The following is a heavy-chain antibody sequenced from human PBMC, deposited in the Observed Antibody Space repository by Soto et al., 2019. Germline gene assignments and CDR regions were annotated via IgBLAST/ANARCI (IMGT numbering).Heavy chain of an antibody. D-gene: IGHD2-21*01. CDR2: INPSGGST. Sequence: QVQLVQSGAEVKKPGASVKVSCKASGYTFTSYYMHWVRQAPGQGLEWMGIINPSGGSTSYAQKLQGRGTMPTETSTSTGYMELSSLRSEDTAVYYCAREAEGVKPSDAPYYYYGMDVWGQGTTVTVSS. CDR1: GYTFTSYY. CDR3: AREAEGVKPSDAPYYYYGMDV. V-gene: IGHV1-46*03. J-gene: IGHJ6*02.